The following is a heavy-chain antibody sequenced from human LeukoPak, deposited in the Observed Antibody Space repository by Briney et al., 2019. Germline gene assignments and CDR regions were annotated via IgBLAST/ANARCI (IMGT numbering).Heavy chain of an antibody. J-gene: IGHJ5*02. CDR2: IYYSGST. D-gene: IGHD3-3*01. Sequence: SETLSLTCTVSGGSISSSSYYWGRIRQPPGKGLEWIGSIYYSGSTYYNPSLKSRVTISVDTSKNQFSLKLSSVTAADTAVYYCARKDFWSGYFNYNWFDPWGQGTLVTVSS. CDR1: GGSISSSSYY. V-gene: IGHV4-39*07. CDR3: ARKDFWSGYFNYNWFDP.